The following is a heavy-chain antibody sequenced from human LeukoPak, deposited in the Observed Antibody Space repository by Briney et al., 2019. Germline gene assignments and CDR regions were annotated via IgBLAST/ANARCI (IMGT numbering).Heavy chain of an antibody. CDR1: GCTFSSHY. V-gene: IGHV3-72*01. Sequence: GGTLTLSCTASGCTFSSHYWSWVRQAPGKGLEWVGRIRKKANSYTTEYAASVKGRFTISRDESKKTLYLLIIRLKTDEAAAFYCAALRYSSGYYACYGGQGNLVTVSS. CDR2: IRKKANSYTT. D-gene: IGHD6-19*01. J-gene: IGHJ4*02. CDR3: AALRYSSGYYACY.